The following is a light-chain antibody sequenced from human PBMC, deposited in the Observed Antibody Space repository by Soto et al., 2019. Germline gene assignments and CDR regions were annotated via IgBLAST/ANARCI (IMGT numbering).Light chain of an antibody. V-gene: IGKV4-1*01. CDR3: QQYHSAPQA. Sequence: DIVMTQSPDSLALSLGDRATINCKSSQSGLFSPNNKNYLAWYQQKPGQHPKLLICWASTRESGVPDRLSGSGPGTDFPLTISSLQAEDVACYYCQQYHSAPQAFGQGTKVPIK. CDR2: WAS. CDR1: QSGLFSPNNKNY. J-gene: IGKJ1*01.